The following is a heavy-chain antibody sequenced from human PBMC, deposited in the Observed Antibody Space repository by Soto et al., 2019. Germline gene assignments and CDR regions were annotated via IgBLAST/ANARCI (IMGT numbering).Heavy chain of an antibody. V-gene: IGHV4-34*02. CDR3: ARTDIVTTNWFDP. J-gene: IGHJ5*02. CDR1: GESFIGYY. Sequence: QVHLQQWGAELLKPSETLSLTCAVYGESFIGYYWTWIRQPPGKGLEWIGEINHRGSTNYNPSLKSRVTISIGTSKIQFSLKLTSVTAADTSVYYCARTDIVTTNWFDPWGQGTLVTVSS. D-gene: IGHD5-12*01. CDR2: INHRGST.